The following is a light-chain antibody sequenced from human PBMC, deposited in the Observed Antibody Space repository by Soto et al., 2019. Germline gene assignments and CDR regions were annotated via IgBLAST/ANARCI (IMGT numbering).Light chain of an antibody. Sequence: ELGITQSPVTLSVSPGERATLSCRASQSVDGKLALYQQKPGQAPRLLIYGASTRATGIPARCSGSGSGTEFTLTISSLQSEDFVVYYCQQYAYRPPLPFCGGTKLEIK. V-gene: IGKV3-15*01. CDR3: QQYAYRPPLP. J-gene: IGKJ4*01. CDR1: QSVDGK. CDR2: GAS.